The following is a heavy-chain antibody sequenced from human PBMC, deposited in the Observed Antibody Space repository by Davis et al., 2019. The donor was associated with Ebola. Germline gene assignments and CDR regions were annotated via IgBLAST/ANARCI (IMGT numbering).Heavy chain of an antibody. CDR1: GFSFSDYA. J-gene: IGHJ4*02. V-gene: IGHV3-23*01. D-gene: IGHD3-9*01. Sequence: GESLKISCTGSGFSFSDYAMSWVRQAPGKGLEWVSDVSVPGLTHYADPVKGRFTISRDNAKNMVYVQVNSLKVEDTAVYYCATDFDAGDGRWGQGTLVTVSS. CDR2: VSVPGLT. CDR3: ATDFDAGDGR.